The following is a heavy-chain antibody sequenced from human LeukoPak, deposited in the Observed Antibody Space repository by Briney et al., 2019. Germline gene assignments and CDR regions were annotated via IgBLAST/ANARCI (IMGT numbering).Heavy chain of an antibody. CDR1: GGSISSYY. D-gene: IGHD3-22*01. CDR3: ARGMYYYDSSGYYRFDY. Sequence: KPSETLSLACTVSGGSISSYYWSWIRQPAGKGLEWIGRIYTSGSTNYNPSLKSRVTMSVDTSKNQFSLKLSSVTAADTAVYYCARGMYYYDSSGYYRFDYWGQGTLVTVSS. CDR2: IYTSGST. V-gene: IGHV4-4*07. J-gene: IGHJ4*02.